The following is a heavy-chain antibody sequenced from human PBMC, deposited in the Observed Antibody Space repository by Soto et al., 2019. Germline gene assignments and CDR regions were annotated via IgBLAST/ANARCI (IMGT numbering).Heavy chain of an antibody. CDR2: IYWDDDK. J-gene: IGHJ5*02. CDR1: GFSLSTSGVG. V-gene: IGHV2-5*02. D-gene: IGHD3-3*01. Sequence: QITLKESGPTLVKPTQTLTLTCTFSGFSLSTSGVGVGWIRQPPGKALEWLALIYWDDDKRYSPSLKSRLTITKDTSKNQVVLTMTNLDSVDTATYYCAPSRKDYDFWSGYSAQNWFDPWCQGTLVTASS. CDR3: APSRKDYDFWSGYSAQNWFDP.